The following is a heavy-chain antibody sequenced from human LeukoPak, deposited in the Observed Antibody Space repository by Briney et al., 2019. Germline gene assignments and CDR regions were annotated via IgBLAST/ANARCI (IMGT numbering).Heavy chain of an antibody. CDR3: AKSLASSSWYYFDY. J-gene: IGHJ4*02. CDR2: ISGSGGST. Sequence: GGSLRLSCAASGFTFSSYAMSWVRQAPGKGLEWVSAISGSGGSTYYADSVKGRFTISRDSSKNTLYLQMNSLRAEDTAVYYCAKSLASSSWYYFDYWGQGTLITVSS. V-gene: IGHV3-23*01. D-gene: IGHD6-13*01. CDR1: GFTFSSYA.